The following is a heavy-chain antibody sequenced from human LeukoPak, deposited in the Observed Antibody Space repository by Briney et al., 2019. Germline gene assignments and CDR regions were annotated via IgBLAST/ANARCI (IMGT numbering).Heavy chain of an antibody. CDR2: MNPDSGNT. D-gene: IGHD3-10*01. V-gene: IGHV1-8*01. J-gene: IGHJ4*02. CDR3: VRGIRGVFISPTDYFDS. Sequence: ASVKVSCKASGYTFTNFDINWVRQAPGQGPEWLGWMNPDSGNTGYARKLQGRVTITRNTSINTAYMELSSLRSEDTAVYYCVRGIRGVFISPTDYFDSWGQGTLVTVSS. CDR1: GYTFTNFD.